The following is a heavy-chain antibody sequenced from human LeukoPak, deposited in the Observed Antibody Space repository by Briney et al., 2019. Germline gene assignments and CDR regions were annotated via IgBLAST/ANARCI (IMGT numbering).Heavy chain of an antibody. D-gene: IGHD1/OR15-1a*01. Sequence: GGSLRLSCSASGFTFSSYAMHWVRQAPGKGLEYVSAISSSGSTIYYADSVKGRFTISRDNAKNSLYLQMNSLRAEDTAVYYCARVNNGVYYYGMDVWGQGTTVTVSS. CDR1: GFTFSSYA. V-gene: IGHV3-64*04. CDR2: ISSSGSTI. CDR3: ARVNNGVYYYGMDV. J-gene: IGHJ6*02.